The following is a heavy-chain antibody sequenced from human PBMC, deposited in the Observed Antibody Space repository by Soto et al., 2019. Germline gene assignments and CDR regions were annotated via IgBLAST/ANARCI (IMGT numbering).Heavy chain of an antibody. CDR2: IYYSGST. CDR3: ARRGEQQLYNWFDP. J-gene: IGHJ5*02. V-gene: IGHV4-59*01. D-gene: IGHD6-13*01. Sequence: SETLSLTCTVSGGSISSYYWSWIRQPPGKGLEWIGYIYYSGSTNYNPSLKSRVTISVDTSKNQFSLKLSSVTAADTAVYYCARRGEQQLYNWFDPWGQGTLVTVSS. CDR1: GGSISSYY.